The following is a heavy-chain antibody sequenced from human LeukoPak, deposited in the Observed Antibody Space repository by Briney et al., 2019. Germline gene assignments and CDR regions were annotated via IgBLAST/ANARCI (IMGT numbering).Heavy chain of an antibody. J-gene: IGHJ4*02. CDR2: IGTTGTST. CDR1: GITFSNYA. Sequence: GGSLRLSCAASGITFSNYAMSWVRLAPGRGLEWVSGIGTTGTSTYYADSVKGRFTISRDNSWNTLYLQMNSLRADDTAVYYCAKSTVRMAAAGDFDYWGRGTLVTVSS. V-gene: IGHV3-23*01. CDR3: AKSTVRMAAAGDFDY. D-gene: IGHD6-13*01.